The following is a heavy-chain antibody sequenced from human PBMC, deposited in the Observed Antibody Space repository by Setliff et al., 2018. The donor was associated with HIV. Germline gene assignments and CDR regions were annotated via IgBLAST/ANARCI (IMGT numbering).Heavy chain of an antibody. D-gene: IGHD2-2*01. CDR2: INPNSGGT. Sequence: ASVKVSCKASGYTFTGYYMHWVRQAAGQGLEWMGWINPNSGGTTYAQKFQGRVTMTRDTSISTAYMEVSRLRSDDPAVYYCASDHCSSSGCYEYSYYGMDVWGQGTTVTVSS. V-gene: IGHV1-2*02. CDR3: ASDHCSSSGCYEYSYYGMDV. CDR1: GYTFTGYY. J-gene: IGHJ6*02.